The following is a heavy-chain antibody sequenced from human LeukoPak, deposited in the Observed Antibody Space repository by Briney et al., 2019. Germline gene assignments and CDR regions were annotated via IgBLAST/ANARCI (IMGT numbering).Heavy chain of an antibody. V-gene: IGHV3-30*18. CDR3: AKMNYYDSSGPTGGWFDP. CDR2: TSYDGSNK. J-gene: IGHJ5*02. CDR1: GFTFSSYG. D-gene: IGHD3-22*01. Sequence: GGSLRLSCAASGFTFSSYGMHWVRQAPGKGLEWVAVTSYDGSNKYYADSVKGRFTISRDNSKNTLYLQMNGLRAEDTAVYYCAKMNYYDSSGPTGGWFDPWGQGTLVTVSS.